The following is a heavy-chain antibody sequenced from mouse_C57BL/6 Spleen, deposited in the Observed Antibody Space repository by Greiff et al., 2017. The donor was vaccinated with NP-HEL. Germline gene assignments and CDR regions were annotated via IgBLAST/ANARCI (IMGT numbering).Heavy chain of an antibody. CDR2: IDPSDSYT. V-gene: IGHV1-69*01. Sequence: VKLQQPGAELVMPGASVKLSCKASGYTFTSYWMHWVKQRPGQGLEWIGEIDPSDSYTNYNQKFKGKSTLTVDKSSSTAYMQLSSLTSEDSAVYYCARGEAFWGQGTTLTVSS. J-gene: IGHJ2*01. CDR1: GYTFTSYW. CDR3: ARGEAF. D-gene: IGHD6-1*01.